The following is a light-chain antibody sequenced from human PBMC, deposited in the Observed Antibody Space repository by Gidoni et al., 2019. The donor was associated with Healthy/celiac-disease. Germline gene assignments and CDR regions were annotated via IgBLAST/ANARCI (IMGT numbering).Light chain of an antibody. Sequence: DIQMTQSPSSLSASVGDRVTITCQASQDISNYLNWYQPKPGKAPKLLIYDASNLETGVPSRFSGSGSGTDFTFTISSLQPEDIATYYCQQYDKLPITFGQGTRLEIK. J-gene: IGKJ5*01. CDR2: DAS. V-gene: IGKV1-33*01. CDR1: QDISNY. CDR3: QQYDKLPIT.